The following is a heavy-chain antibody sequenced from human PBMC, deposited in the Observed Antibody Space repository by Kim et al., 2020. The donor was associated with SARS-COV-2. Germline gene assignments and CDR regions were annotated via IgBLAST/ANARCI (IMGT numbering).Heavy chain of an antibody. CDR3: ARSVGLTGYYISSFDY. D-gene: IGHD3-9*01. Sequence: SETLSLTCTVSGGSISSGGYYWSWIRQHPGKGLEWIGYIYYSGSTYYNPSLKSRVTISVDTSKNQFSLKLSSVTAADTAVYYCARSVGLTGYYISSFDYWGQGSLVTVSS. V-gene: IGHV4-31*03. CDR2: IYYSGST. CDR1: GGSISSGGYY. J-gene: IGHJ4*02.